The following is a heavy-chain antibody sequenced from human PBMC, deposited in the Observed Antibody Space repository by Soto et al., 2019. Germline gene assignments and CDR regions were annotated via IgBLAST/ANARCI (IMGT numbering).Heavy chain of an antibody. Sequence: SETLSLTCTVSGGSISSYYWSWIRQPAGKGLEWIGRIYTSGSTNYNPSLKSRVTMSVDTSKNQFSLKLSSVTAADTAVYYCARAAYSSSWYYFDYWGQGTLVTVSS. J-gene: IGHJ4*02. CDR3: ARAAYSSSWYYFDY. D-gene: IGHD6-13*01. CDR2: IYTSGST. V-gene: IGHV4-4*07. CDR1: GGSISSYY.